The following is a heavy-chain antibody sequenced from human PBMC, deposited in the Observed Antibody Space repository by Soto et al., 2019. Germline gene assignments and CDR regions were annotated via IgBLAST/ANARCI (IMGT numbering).Heavy chain of an antibody. D-gene: IGHD2-15*01. CDR2: IDTIGDT. Sequence: EVQLVESGGGLVQPGGSLRLSCAASGFIFRSYAMYWVRQASGKGLEWVSVIDTIGDTYYAASVEGRFTISRENAQNSLYLQMNSLRAGDTAVYYCARGGCSGGSCPADYRGQGTLVTVSS. CDR3: ARGGCSGGSCPADY. J-gene: IGHJ4*02. CDR1: GFIFRSYA. V-gene: IGHV3-13*04.